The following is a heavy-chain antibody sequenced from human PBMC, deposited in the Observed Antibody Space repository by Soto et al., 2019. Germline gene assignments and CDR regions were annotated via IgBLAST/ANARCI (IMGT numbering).Heavy chain of an antibody. CDR3: TRRAYSSGWYYDY. CDR2: IRSKANSYAT. V-gene: IGHV3-73*01. Sequence: EVQLVESGGGLVQPGGSLKLSCAASGFTFSGSAMHWVRQASGKGLEWVGRIRSKANSYATAYAASVKGRFTISRDXXKNTAYLQMNSLKTEDTAVYYCTRRAYSSGWYYDYWGQGTLVTVSS. D-gene: IGHD6-19*01. CDR1: GFTFSGSA. J-gene: IGHJ4*02.